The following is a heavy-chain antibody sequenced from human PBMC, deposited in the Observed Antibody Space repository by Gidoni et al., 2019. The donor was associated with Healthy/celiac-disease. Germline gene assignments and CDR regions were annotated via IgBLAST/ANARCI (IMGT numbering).Heavy chain of an antibody. CDR1: GGSISSYY. V-gene: IGHV4-59*01. D-gene: IGHD3-22*01. CDR3: ARTHGDYYDSSGYYYDYAFDI. J-gene: IGHJ3*02. CDR2: IYYSGST. Sequence: QVQLQESGPGLVKPSETLSLTCTVSGGSISSYYWSWIRQPHGKGLEWIGYIYYSGSTNYNPSLKSRGTISVDTSKNHFSLKLSSVTAADTAVYYCARTHGDYYDSSGYYYDYAFDIWGQGTMVTVSS.